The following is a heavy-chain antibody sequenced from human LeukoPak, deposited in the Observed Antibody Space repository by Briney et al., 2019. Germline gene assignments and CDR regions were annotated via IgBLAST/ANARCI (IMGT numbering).Heavy chain of an antibody. J-gene: IGHJ4*02. Sequence: GGSLRLSCAASGFNFSSYWMSWVRQAPGKGLEWVANIKQDGSEKYYVDSVKGRFTISRDNAKNSLYLQMNSLRAEDTAVYYCARGIPYYYFDYWGQGTLVTVSS. V-gene: IGHV3-7*01. CDR1: GFNFSSYW. CDR3: ARGIPYYYFDY. CDR2: IKQDGSEK. D-gene: IGHD3-10*01.